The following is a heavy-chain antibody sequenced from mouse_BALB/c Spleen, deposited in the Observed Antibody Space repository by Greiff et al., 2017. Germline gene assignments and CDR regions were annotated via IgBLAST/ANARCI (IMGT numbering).Heavy chain of an antibody. D-gene: IGHD1-1*01. Sequence: EVMLLESGGGLVQPGGSLKLSCAASGFTFSSYTMSWVRQTPEKRLEWVAYISNGGGSTYYPDTVKGRFTISRDNAKNTLYLQMSSLKSEDTAMYYCSGGLYYNGINAMDYWGQGTSVTVSS. CDR1: GFTFSSYT. CDR3: SGGLYYNGINAMDY. J-gene: IGHJ4*01. CDR2: ISNGGGST. V-gene: IGHV5-12-2*01.